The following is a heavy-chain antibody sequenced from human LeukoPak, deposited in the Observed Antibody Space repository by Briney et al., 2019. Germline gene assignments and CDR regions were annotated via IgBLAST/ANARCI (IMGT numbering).Heavy chain of an antibody. V-gene: IGHV3-48*04. J-gene: IGHJ5*02. CDR1: GFTFSTHW. Sequence: QPGGSLRLSCAASGFTFSTHWMTWVRQAPGKGLEWVSYIGTEGGTIYYADSVKGRFTISRDNANNSLYLQISSLRAEDTAVYFCARGGQWLKSWGQETLVTVSS. CDR3: ARGGQWLKS. CDR2: IGTEGGTI. D-gene: IGHD6-19*01.